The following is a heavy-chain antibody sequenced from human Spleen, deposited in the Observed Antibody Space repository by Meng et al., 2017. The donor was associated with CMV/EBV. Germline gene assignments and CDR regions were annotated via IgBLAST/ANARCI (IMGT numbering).Heavy chain of an antibody. CDR2: ISYDGSSK. CDR1: GFTFSSYA. V-gene: IGHV3-30*04. CDR3: AKASKLYCSGPSCYAGPLDY. Sequence: GGSLRLSCAASGFTFSSYAMHWVRQAPGKGLEWVAVISYDGSSKFYADSVKGRFTISRDNSKNTLYLQMNSLRAEDTAVYYCAKASKLYCSGPSCYAGPLDYWGQGTLVTVSS. D-gene: IGHD2-2*01. J-gene: IGHJ4*02.